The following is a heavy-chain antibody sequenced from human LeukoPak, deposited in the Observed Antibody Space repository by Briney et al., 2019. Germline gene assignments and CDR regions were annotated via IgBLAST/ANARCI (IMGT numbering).Heavy chain of an antibody. CDR1: GGSVSSGSYY. Sequence: KTSETLSLTCTVSGGSVSSGSYYWSWIRQPPGKGLEWIGYIYYSGSTNYNPSLKSRVTISVDTSKNQFSLKLSSVTAADTAVYYCASLYGSGSYYSPGDAFDIWGQGTMVTVSS. D-gene: IGHD3-10*01. J-gene: IGHJ3*02. V-gene: IGHV4-61*01. CDR2: IYYSGST. CDR3: ASLYGSGSYYSPGDAFDI.